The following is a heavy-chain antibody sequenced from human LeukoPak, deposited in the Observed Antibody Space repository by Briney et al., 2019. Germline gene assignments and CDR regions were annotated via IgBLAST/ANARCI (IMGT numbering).Heavy chain of an antibody. CDR1: GGSFSTYY. V-gene: IGHV4-59*01. D-gene: IGHD6-13*01. CDR3: ARAGANGIEAAGSLRY. J-gene: IGHJ4*02. CDR2: IYYTGTT. Sequence: SETLSLTCAVSGGSFSTYYWSWIGQPPGKGLEWIGFIYYTGTTNYNPSLKSRVTISVDTSKNQFSLKLSSVTAADTDVYYCARAGANGIEAAGSLRYWGQGTLVTVSS.